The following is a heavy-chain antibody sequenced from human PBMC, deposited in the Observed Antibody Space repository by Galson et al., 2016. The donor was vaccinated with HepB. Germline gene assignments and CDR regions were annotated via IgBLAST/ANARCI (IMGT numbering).Heavy chain of an antibody. CDR2: IKRGGST. J-gene: IGHJ5*02. CDR1: GLTVSTNY. CDR3: ARDNSAFLGYCISTNRYGGGWFDP. Sequence: SLRLSCAASGLTVSTNYMSWVRQAPGKGLEWVSLIKRGGSTSYADPVKGRFTIPRADSKNMVYLQMNSLRADDTAVYYCARDNSAFLGYCISTNRYGGGWFDPWGQGTLVTVSS. V-gene: IGHV3-53*01. D-gene: IGHD2-2*01.